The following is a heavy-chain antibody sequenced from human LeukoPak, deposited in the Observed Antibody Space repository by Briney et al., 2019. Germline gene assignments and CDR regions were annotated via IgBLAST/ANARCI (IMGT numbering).Heavy chain of an antibody. CDR2: ISYSGST. Sequence: SETLSLTCTVSGGSISSYYWSWIRQPPGKGLEWIGYISYSGSTNYNPSLNSRVTISVDTSKNQFSLKLSSLTAADTAVYYCARGAYYYDSSGDFDYWGQGTLVTVSS. J-gene: IGHJ4*02. CDR1: GGSISSYY. V-gene: IGHV4-59*01. D-gene: IGHD3-22*01. CDR3: ARGAYYYDSSGDFDY.